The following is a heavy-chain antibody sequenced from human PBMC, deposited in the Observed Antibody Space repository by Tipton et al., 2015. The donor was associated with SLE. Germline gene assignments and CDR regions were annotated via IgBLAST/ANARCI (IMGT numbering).Heavy chain of an antibody. CDR1: RGSISSGDYY. CDR2: IYYSGST. D-gene: IGHD6-13*01. J-gene: IGHJ5*02. V-gene: IGHV4-30-4*01. CDR3: ASTVAAAGLGYWFDP. Sequence: LRLSCTVSRGSISSGDYYWSWIRQPPGKGLEWIGYIYYSGSTYYNPSLKSRVTISVDTSKNQFSLKLSSVTAADTAVYYCASTVAAAGLGYWFDPWGQGTLVTVSS.